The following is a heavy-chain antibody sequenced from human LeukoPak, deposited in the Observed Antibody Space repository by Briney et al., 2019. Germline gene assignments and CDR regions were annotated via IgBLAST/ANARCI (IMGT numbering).Heavy chain of an antibody. CDR3: VRDRVGPDY. CDR2: ITDDATT. Sequence: PGGSLRLSCAASGFTFSSAWMHWVRQAPGTGLVWVSRITDDATTTYADPVRGRFTVSRDNAKNILYLQMNSLRAEDTAVYYCVRDRVGPDYWGQGTLVTVSS. J-gene: IGHJ4*02. CDR1: GFTFSSAW. D-gene: IGHD1-26*01. V-gene: IGHV3-74*01.